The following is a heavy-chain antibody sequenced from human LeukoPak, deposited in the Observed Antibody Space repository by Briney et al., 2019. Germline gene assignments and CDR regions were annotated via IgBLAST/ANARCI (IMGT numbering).Heavy chain of an antibody. J-gene: IGHJ6*03. Sequence: GGSLRLSCVASGFSFSRYGMHWVRQAPGKGLEWLAVIWYDESNNFYADSVKGRFTISRDNSKKTLYLQLNSLRAEDTAVYFCAKSFLELKAYDYYMDVWGKGTTVTVSS. D-gene: IGHD1-7*01. CDR3: AKSFLELKAYDYYMDV. CDR1: GFSFSRYG. CDR2: IWYDESNN. V-gene: IGHV3-33*06.